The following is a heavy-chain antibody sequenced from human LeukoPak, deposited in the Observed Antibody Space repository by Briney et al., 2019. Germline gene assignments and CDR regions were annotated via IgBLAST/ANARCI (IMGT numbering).Heavy chain of an antibody. J-gene: IGHJ4*02. V-gene: IGHV6-1*01. CDR3: AREGLWILTGYFDY. CDR1: GDSVSSNSAA. D-gene: IGHD3-9*01. Sequence: SQTLSLTCAISGDSVSSNSAAWNWIRQSPSRGLEWVRRTYYRSKWYNDYAVSVKSRITINPDTSKNQFSLQLNSVTPEDTAVYYCAREGLWILTGYFDYWGQGTLVTVSS. CDR2: TYYRSKWYN.